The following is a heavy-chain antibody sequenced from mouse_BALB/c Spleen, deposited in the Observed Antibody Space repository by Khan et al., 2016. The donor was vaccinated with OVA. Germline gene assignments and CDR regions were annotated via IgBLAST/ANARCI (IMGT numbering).Heavy chain of an antibody. CDR2: TNPTNGRT. D-gene: IGHD1-1*01. CDR1: GYTFTSYW. Sequence: QVQLQQSGAELVKAGASVKMSCKASGYTFTSYWMHWVKQRLGQGLEWFAETNPTNGRTYYNETFKSKATLTVDKSYSTAYMLLSGPTFEDSAVYDCARIKKIVATYFDYWGQGTTLTVSS. CDR3: ARIKKIVATYFDY. V-gene: IGHV1S81*02. J-gene: IGHJ2*01.